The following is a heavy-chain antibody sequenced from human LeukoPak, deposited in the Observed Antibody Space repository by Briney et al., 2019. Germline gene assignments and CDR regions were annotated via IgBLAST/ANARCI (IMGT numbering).Heavy chain of an antibody. Sequence: GSLRLSCAASGFTFSTYAMSWVRQAPGKGLEWVSAISGSGGSTYYADSVKGRFTISRDNSKDTLYLQMNSLRVEDTAVYYCAKGRSWDIAAAGTTDYWGQGTLVTVSS. CDR3: AKGRSWDIAAAGTTDY. D-gene: IGHD6-13*01. J-gene: IGHJ4*02. CDR1: GFTFSTYA. V-gene: IGHV3-23*01. CDR2: ISGSGGST.